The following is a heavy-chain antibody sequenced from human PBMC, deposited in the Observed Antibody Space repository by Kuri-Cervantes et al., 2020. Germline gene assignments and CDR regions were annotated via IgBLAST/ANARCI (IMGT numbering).Heavy chain of an antibody. Sequence: SVKVSCKASGGTFSSYAISWVRQAPGQGLEWMGGIIPIFGTANYAQKFQGRVTITADESTSTAYMELSSLRSEDTAVYYCAREFKWSGWFESWGQGTLVTVSS. CDR2: IIPIFGTA. CDR1: GGTFSSYA. D-gene: IGHD2-15*01. J-gene: IGHJ5*01. CDR3: AREFKWSGWFES. V-gene: IGHV1-69*13.